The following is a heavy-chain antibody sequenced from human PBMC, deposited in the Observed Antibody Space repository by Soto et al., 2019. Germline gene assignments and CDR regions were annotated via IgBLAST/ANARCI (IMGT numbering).Heavy chain of an antibody. Sequence: GESLKISCKGSGYSFTSYWIGWVRQMPGKGLEWMGIIYPGDSDTRYSPSFQGQVTISADKSISTAYLQWSSLKASDTAMYYCARRGRYSSSWVRYYYYYGMDVWGQGTTVTVSS. CDR2: IYPGDSDT. CDR1: GYSFTSYW. D-gene: IGHD6-13*01. CDR3: ARRGRYSSSWVRYYYYYGMDV. J-gene: IGHJ6*02. V-gene: IGHV5-51*01.